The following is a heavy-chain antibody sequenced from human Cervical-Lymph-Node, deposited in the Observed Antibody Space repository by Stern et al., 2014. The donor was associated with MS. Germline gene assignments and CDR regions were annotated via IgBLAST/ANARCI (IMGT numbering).Heavy chain of an antibody. J-gene: IGHJ3*02. CDR2: INYDGSRT. V-gene: IGHV3-74*01. D-gene: IGHD3-10*01. CDR1: GFTFNRYW. Sequence: EVQLVESGGGLVQPGGSLRLSCVVSGFTFNRYWLHWVRQAPGKGLVWVSRINYDGSRTSAADFVKGRFTIARDNAKNTLYVQMNSLRVEDTAVYYCARESYYNAFDIWGQGTKVTVSS. CDR3: ARESYYNAFDI.